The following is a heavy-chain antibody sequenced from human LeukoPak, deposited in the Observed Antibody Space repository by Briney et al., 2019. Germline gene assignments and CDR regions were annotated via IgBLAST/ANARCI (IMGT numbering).Heavy chain of an antibody. D-gene: IGHD4-23*01. CDR3: ARGWLADSTVVTPYNY. V-gene: IGHV1-69*13. CDR2: ITPMFGIA. J-gene: IGHJ4*02. Sequence: ASVKVSCKASGGTFSSHEISWVRQAPGQGLEWMGGITPMFGIAKYAQKFQGRVTISAVESMSTVHVELSSLRSEDTAKYYCARGWLADSTVVTPYNYWGQGTVVTVSS. CDR1: GGTFSSHE.